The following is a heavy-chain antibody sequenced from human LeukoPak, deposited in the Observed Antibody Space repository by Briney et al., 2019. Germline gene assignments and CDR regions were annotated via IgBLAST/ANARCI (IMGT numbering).Heavy chain of an antibody. J-gene: IGHJ4*02. CDR1: GFTFSSYG. Sequence: GGSLRLSCAASGFTFSSYGMHWVRQAPGKGLEWVANIKQAGSEKYYVDSVKGRFTISRDDAKKSVYLQMNSLRAEDTAVYYCASDGGPFDYWGQGTLVTVSS. V-gene: IGHV3-7*01. CDR3: ASDGGPFDY. D-gene: IGHD3-16*01. CDR2: IKQAGSEK.